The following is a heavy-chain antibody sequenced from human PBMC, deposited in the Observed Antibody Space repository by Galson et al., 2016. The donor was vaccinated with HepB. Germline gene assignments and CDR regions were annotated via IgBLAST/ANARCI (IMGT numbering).Heavy chain of an antibody. Sequence: SLRLSCAASGFSFNAYAMSWVRQAPEKGLEWVSAISGSGGSTYYADSVRGRFTISRDNSRNTLYRQMNSLKAEDTAVYYCAKVGNNYFSFLRSSPNFDYWGQGTLVTVSS. J-gene: IGHJ4*02. V-gene: IGHV3-23*01. D-gene: IGHD2/OR15-2a*01. CDR1: GFSFNAYA. CDR2: ISGSGGST. CDR3: AKVGNNYFSFLRSSPNFDY.